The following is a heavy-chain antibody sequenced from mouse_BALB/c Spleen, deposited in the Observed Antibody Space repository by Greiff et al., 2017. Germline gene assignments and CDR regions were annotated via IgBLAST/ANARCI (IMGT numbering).Heavy chain of an antibody. D-gene: IGHD1-1*01. CDR1: GFSLSTSGMG. CDR2: IYWDDDK. V-gene: IGHV8-12*01. Sequence: QVTLNESGPGILQPSQTLSLTCSFSGFSLSTSGMGVSWIRQPSGKGLEWLAHIYWDDDKRYNPSLKSRLTISKDTSRNQVFLKITSVDTADTATYYCARSYYGSSYYYAMDYWGQGTSVTVSS. J-gene: IGHJ4*01. CDR3: ARSYYGSSYYYAMDY.